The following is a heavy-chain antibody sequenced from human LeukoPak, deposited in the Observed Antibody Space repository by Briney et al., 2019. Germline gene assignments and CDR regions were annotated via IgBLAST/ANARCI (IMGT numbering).Heavy chain of an antibody. CDR1: GGTFSSYA. J-gene: IGHJ4*02. V-gene: IGHV1-69*05. CDR3: ARVGAAMAHFDY. D-gene: IGHD5-18*01. Sequence: GSSVKVSCKASGGTFSSYAISWVRQAPGQGLEWMGGIIPIFGTANYAQKFQGRVTMTRDTSTSTVYMELSSLRSEDTAVYYCARVGAAMAHFDYWGQGTLVTVSS. CDR2: IIPIFGTA.